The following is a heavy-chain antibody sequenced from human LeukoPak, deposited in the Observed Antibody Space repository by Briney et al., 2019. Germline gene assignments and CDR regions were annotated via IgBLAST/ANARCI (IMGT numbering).Heavy chain of an antibody. J-gene: IGHJ4*02. Sequence: GGSLRLSCAASGFTFSNYAMTWVRQAPGKGLEWVSTISGSGRSTYYADSVQGRFTVSRDNSKNTMFVQMSSLRVEDTAVYYCATAENAGHGDFDYWGQGTLVTVSS. CDR2: ISGSGRST. CDR3: ATAENAGHGDFDY. D-gene: IGHD4-17*01. V-gene: IGHV3-23*01. CDR1: GFTFSNYA.